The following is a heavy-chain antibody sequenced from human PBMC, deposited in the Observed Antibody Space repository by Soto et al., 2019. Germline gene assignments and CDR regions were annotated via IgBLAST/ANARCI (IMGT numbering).Heavy chain of an antibody. Sequence: ASVKVSCKASGYTFTSYGISWVRQAPGQGLEWMGWISAYNGNTNYAQKLQGRVTMTTDTSTSTAYMELRSLRSDDTAVYYCARDYCSGGSCYGINWFDPWGQGTLVTVSS. J-gene: IGHJ5*02. CDR3: ARDYCSGGSCYGINWFDP. V-gene: IGHV1-18*01. CDR1: GYTFTSYG. CDR2: ISAYNGNT. D-gene: IGHD2-15*01.